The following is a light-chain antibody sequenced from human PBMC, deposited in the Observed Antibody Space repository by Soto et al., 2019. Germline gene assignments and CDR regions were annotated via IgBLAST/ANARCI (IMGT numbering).Light chain of an antibody. Sequence: DIQMTQSPSTLSASVGDRVTITCRASQSISSWLAWYQQKPGKAPKLLIYKVSSLASGVPSRFSGSGSGTAFTLTISSLQPDDFATYYCQQYSSYSPPYSVGQGTKLEIK. CDR1: QSISSW. J-gene: IGKJ2*03. V-gene: IGKV1-5*03. CDR2: KVS. CDR3: QQYSSYSPPYS.